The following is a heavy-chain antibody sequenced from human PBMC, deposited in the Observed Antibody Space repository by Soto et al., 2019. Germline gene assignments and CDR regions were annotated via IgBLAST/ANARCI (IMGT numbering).Heavy chain of an antibody. Sequence: GGSLKLSCSPSGFTFRNYAMDWVRQAPGKGLQYVAAISSNGGSTYYTDSVKGRFTISRDNSKNTLYLQMRSLRPEDTAVYYCVSQFDPWSQGTLVTVSS. CDR3: VSQFDP. J-gene: IGHJ5*02. CDR1: GFTFRNYA. CDR2: ISSNGGST. V-gene: IGHV3-64D*06.